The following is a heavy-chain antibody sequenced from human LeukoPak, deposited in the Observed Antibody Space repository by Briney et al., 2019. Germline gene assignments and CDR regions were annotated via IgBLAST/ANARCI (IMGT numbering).Heavy chain of an antibody. CDR3: AEDRYSYAFEYFQH. V-gene: IGHV3-30*18. J-gene: IGHJ1*01. Sequence: PWGPLRLSCAASGFTFSSYGMHWVRQAPGKGLEWVAVISYDGSNKYYADSVKGRFTISRDNSKNTLYLQMNSLRAEDTAVYYCAEDRYSYAFEYFQHWGQGTLVTVSS. CDR1: GFTFSSYG. CDR2: ISYDGSNK. D-gene: IGHD5-18*01.